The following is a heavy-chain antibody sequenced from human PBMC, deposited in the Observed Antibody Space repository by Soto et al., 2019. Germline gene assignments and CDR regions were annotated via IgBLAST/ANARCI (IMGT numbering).Heavy chain of an antibody. CDR1: GYTFTSYY. CDR2: INPISGST. V-gene: IGHV1-46*03. D-gene: IGHD3-10*01. CDR3: ASGVLLWFGALSLDY. J-gene: IGHJ4*02. Sequence: QVQLVQSGAEVKKPGASVKVSCKAFGYTFTSYYMHWVRQAPGQGLEWMGIINPISGSTNYAQKFQGRVTVTRDTSTSTVYMELSSLRSEDTAVYYCASGVLLWFGALSLDYWGQGTPVNVSS.